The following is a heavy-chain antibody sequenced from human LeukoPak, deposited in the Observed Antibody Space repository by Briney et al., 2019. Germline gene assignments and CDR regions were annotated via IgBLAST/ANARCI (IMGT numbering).Heavy chain of an antibody. V-gene: IGHV1-69*04. CDR2: IIPILGIA. J-gene: IGHJ4*02. Sequence: SVKVSCKASGGTFSSYAISWVRQAPGQGLEWMGRIIPILGIANYAQKFQGRVTITADKSTSTAYMELSSLRSEDTAVYYRARGGSSMIELNWGQGTLVTVSS. CDR1: GGTFSSYA. CDR3: ARGGSSMIELN. D-gene: IGHD3-22*01.